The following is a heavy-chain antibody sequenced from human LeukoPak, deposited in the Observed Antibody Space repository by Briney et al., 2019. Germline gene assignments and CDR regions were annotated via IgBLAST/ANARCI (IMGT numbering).Heavy chain of an antibody. CDR3: ARSNYYDSSGYCDY. D-gene: IGHD3-22*01. J-gene: IGHJ4*02. CDR2: IIPIFGTA. V-gene: IGHV1-69*05. Sequence: SVKISCKASGGTFSSYAISWVRQAPGQGLEWMGRIIPIFGTANYAQKFQGRVTITTDESTSTAYMVLSSLRSEDTAVYYCARSNYYDSSGYCDYWGQGTLVTVSS. CDR1: GGTFSSYA.